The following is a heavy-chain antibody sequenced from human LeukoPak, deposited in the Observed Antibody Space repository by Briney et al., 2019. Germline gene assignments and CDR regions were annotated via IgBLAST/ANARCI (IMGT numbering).Heavy chain of an antibody. CDR3: ARVLPPAAKDP. D-gene: IGHD6-13*01. V-gene: IGHV4-59*10. CDR1: GGSFSGYY. Sequence: SETLSLTCAVYGGSFSGYYWSWIRQPAGKGLEWIGRIYTSGSTNYNPSLKSRVTMSVDTSKNQFSLKLSSVTAADTAVYYCARVLPPAAKDPWGQGTLVTVSS. CDR2: IYTSGST. J-gene: IGHJ5*02.